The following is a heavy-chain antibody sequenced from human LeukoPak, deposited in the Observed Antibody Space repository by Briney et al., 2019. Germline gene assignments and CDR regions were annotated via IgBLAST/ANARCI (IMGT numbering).Heavy chain of an antibody. Sequence: SQTLSLTCAISGDSVSSNSVTWNWLRQSPSRILEWLGRTYSRSTWYNDYAVSVRGRITVNPDTSKNQFSLHLNSVTPEDTAVYYCARRLTQYDCFDPWGQGFLVTVSS. V-gene: IGHV6-1*01. D-gene: IGHD2-2*01. J-gene: IGHJ5*02. CDR2: TYSRSTWYN. CDR1: GDSVSSNSVT. CDR3: ARRLTQYDCFDP.